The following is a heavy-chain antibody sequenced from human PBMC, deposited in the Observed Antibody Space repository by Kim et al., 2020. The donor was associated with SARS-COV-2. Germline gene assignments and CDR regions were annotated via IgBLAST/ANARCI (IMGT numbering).Heavy chain of an antibody. CDR3: ARQNNYYGSGSAFDI. J-gene: IGHJ3*02. D-gene: IGHD3-10*01. Sequence: SETLSLTCTVSGGSISSSSYYWGWIRQPPGKGLEWIGSIYYSGSTYYNPSLKSRVTISVDTSKNQFSLKLSSVTAADTAVYYCARQNNYYGSGSAFDIWGPGTMVTGSS. CDR2: IYYSGST. V-gene: IGHV4-39*01. CDR1: GGSISSSSYY.